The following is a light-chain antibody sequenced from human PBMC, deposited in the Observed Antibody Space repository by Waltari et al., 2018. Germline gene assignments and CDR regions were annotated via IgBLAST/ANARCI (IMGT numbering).Light chain of an antibody. Sequence: QSALTQPPSASGSPGQSVTISCTGTSSDVGGYNYVSWYQQHPGKAPKLMIYEVNNRPSGVPDHFSGSKSGNTASLTVSGLQPEDDADYYCTSYAGNSNTYVFGTGTKVTVL. CDR2: EVN. J-gene: IGLJ1*01. V-gene: IGLV2-8*01. CDR3: TSYAGNSNTYV. CDR1: SSDVGGYNY.